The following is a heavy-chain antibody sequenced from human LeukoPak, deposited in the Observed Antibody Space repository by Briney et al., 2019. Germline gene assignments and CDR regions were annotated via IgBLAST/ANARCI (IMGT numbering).Heavy chain of an antibody. Sequence: GGSLRLSCAASGFTFSDYYMSSSGSTIYYADSVKGRFTISRDNSKNILYLQMNSLRAEDTAIYNCAKSWWACSESCGGAPPDYWGQGTLVTVSS. CDR3: AKSWWACSESCGGAPPDY. D-gene: IGHD2-21*01. J-gene: IGHJ4*02. CDR1: GFTFSDYY. CDR2: SSGSTI. V-gene: IGHV3-69-1*01.